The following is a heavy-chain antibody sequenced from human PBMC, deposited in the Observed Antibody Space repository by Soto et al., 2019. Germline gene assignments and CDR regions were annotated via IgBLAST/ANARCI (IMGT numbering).Heavy chain of an antibody. CDR2: ISISSSNI. Sequence: GGSLRLSCAASGFTFRNYGMNWVRQAPGKGLEWVSYISISSSNIYYADSVKGRFTISRDNAKNSLYLQMNSLRAEDTAVYYCARVPLSYDYVWGSYRYDYYYGMDVWGQGTTVTVSS. D-gene: IGHD3-16*02. CDR1: GFTFRNYG. V-gene: IGHV3-48*01. J-gene: IGHJ6*02. CDR3: ARVPLSYDYVWGSYRYDYYYGMDV.